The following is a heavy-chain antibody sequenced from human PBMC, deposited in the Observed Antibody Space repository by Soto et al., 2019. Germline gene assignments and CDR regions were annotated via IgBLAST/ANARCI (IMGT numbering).Heavy chain of an antibody. Sequence: GGSLRLSCAASGFTFSSYSMNWVRQAPGKGLEWVSYISSSSSTIYYADSVKGRFTISRDNAKNSLYLQMNSLRAEDTAVYYCARDWNIVATIKRGRAFDIWGQGTMVTVSS. J-gene: IGHJ3*02. CDR1: GFTFSSYS. D-gene: IGHD5-12*01. V-gene: IGHV3-48*01. CDR3: ARDWNIVATIKRGRAFDI. CDR2: ISSSSSTI.